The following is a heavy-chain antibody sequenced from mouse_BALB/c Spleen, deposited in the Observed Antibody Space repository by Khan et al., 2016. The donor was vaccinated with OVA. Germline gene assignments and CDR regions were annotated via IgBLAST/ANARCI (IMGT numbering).Heavy chain of an antibody. CDR3: ARELFTTVAATPFAY. CDR2: ISRGCSYT. J-gene: IGHJ3*01. D-gene: IGHD1-1*01. V-gene: IGHV5-9-3*01. CDR1: GFTFSNYA. Sequence: VELVQSGGGLVKPGGSLKLSCAVSGFTFSNYAMSWVRQTPEQRLEWIATISRGCSYTYYPDSVKGRSTISRDNANNTLYLQMSSLRSEDSAVFNCARELFTTVAATPFAYWGQGTLVTVSA.